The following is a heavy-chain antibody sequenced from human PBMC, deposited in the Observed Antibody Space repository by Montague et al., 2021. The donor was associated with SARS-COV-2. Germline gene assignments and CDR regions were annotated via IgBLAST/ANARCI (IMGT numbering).Heavy chain of an antibody. Sequence: SETLSLTCTVSGGSISSSTYYWAWIRQPPGKGLEWFGSMYYRGSTYYNPSLKSRVFISVDTTKKQLSLTLTSVTAADTAVYYCATQEDPSGWIPGPFDFWGQGTLLSVSS. CDR1: GGSISSSTYY. CDR2: MYYRGST. V-gene: IGHV4-39*01. J-gene: IGHJ4*02. D-gene: IGHD6-19*01. CDR3: ATQEDPSGWIPGPFDF.